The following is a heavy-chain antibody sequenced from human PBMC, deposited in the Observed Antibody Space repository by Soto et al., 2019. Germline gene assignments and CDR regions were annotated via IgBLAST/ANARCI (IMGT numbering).Heavy chain of an antibody. Sequence: SETLSLTCAVYGGSFSGYYWSWIRQPPGKGLEWIGEINHSGSTNYNPSLKSRVTISVDTSKNQFSLKLSSVTAADTAVYYCARTRITIFGVLPNYYYGMDVWGQGTTVT. CDR3: ARTRITIFGVLPNYYYGMDV. J-gene: IGHJ6*02. CDR1: GGSFSGYY. V-gene: IGHV4-34*01. D-gene: IGHD3-3*01. CDR2: INHSGST.